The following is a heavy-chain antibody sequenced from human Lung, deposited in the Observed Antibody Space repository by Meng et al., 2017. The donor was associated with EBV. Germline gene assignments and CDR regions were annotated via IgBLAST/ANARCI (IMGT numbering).Heavy chain of an antibody. CDR3: ARGATSVFDL. V-gene: IGHV6-1*01. Sequence: QAQLQQSGPGLLKPSQPLSLTCVISGDSVSSSSAAWTWIWQSPSRGLEWLGRTYYRSKWYNDYAVFVKSRITINPDTSKNQSSLQLNSVTPEDTAVYYCARGATSVFDLWGRGTLVTVSS. CDR2: TYYRSKWYN. J-gene: IGHJ2*01. CDR1: GDSVSSSSAA.